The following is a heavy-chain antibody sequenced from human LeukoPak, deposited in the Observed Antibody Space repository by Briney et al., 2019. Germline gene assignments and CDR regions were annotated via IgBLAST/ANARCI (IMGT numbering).Heavy chain of an antibody. V-gene: IGHV1-46*01. CDR1: GYSFTSYY. D-gene: IGHD3-22*01. Sequence: ASVKVSCKASGYSFTSYYMHWVRQAPGQGLEWMGIINPSGGSTSYAQKFQGRVTITADESTSTAYMELSSLRSEDTAVYYCAREPGDPRRGYYDSSGYNHWGQGTLVTVSS. CDR2: INPSGGST. J-gene: IGHJ5*02. CDR3: AREPGDPRRGYYDSSGYNH.